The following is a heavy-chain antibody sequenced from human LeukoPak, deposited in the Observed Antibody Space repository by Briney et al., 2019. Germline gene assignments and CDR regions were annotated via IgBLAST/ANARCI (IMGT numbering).Heavy chain of an antibody. J-gene: IGHJ4*02. CDR2: INRNSGGT. Sequence: ASVKVSCKASGYHFMDYSLHWVRQAPGQGLEWMGWINRNSGGTNFGQKFQGRVTMTRDTSITTTYMDLSRLRSDDTAVYYCARNCIMIVRLVPGRFHHWGQGTLVTVSS. D-gene: IGHD3-9*01. V-gene: IGHV1-2*02. CDR1: GYHFMDYS. CDR3: ARNCIMIVRLVPGRFHH.